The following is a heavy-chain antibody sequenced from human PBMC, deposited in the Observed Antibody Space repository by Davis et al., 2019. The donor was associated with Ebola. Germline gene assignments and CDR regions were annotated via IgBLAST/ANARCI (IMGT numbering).Heavy chain of an antibody. Sequence: GESLKISCAASGFTFSSYSMNWVRQAPGKGLEWVSYISSSSSTIYYADSVKGRFTISRDNAKNSLYLQMNSLRDEDTAVYYCAKDGVAVAATVYYYYGMDVWGQGTTVTVSS. D-gene: IGHD6-19*01. CDR1: GFTFSSYS. CDR2: ISSSSSTI. CDR3: AKDGVAVAATVYYYYGMDV. V-gene: IGHV3-48*02. J-gene: IGHJ6*02.